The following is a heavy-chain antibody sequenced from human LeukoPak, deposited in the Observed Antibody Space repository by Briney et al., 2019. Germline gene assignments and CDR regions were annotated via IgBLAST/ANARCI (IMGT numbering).Heavy chain of an antibody. CDR1: GFTFSSYG. J-gene: IGHJ4*02. V-gene: IGHV3-30*02. CDR3: AKEKDYGDYGGYYFDY. D-gene: IGHD4-17*01. CDR2: IRYDGSNK. Sequence: GSLRLSCGASGFTFSSYGMHWVRQAPGKGLEGGAFIRYDGSNKYYADSVKGRFTISRDNSKNTLYLQMNSLRAEDTAVYYCAKEKDYGDYGGYYFDYWGQGTLVTVSS.